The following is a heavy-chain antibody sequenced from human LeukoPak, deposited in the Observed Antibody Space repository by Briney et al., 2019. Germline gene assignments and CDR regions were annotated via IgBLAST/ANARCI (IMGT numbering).Heavy chain of an antibody. J-gene: IGHJ4*02. CDR1: GSTFSSYA. D-gene: IGHD3-3*01. Sequence: GGSLRLSGAASGSTFSSYAMNWVRQAPGKGLEWVSAISGGGGSTYYADSVKGRFTISRDNSKNTLYLQMNSLRAEDTAVYYCAKGGDYDFWSGSDYWGQGTLVTVSS. CDR3: AKGGDYDFWSGSDY. CDR2: ISGGGGST. V-gene: IGHV3-23*01.